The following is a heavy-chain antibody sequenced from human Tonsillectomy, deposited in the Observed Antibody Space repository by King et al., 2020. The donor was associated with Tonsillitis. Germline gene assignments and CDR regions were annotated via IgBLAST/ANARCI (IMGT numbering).Heavy chain of an antibody. CDR2: IYYSGST. D-gene: IGHD3-3*01. Sequence: VQLQESGPGLVKPSETLSLTCTVSGGSINNNYWSWIRQPPGKGLEWIGFIYYSGSTNYYPSLKSRVTLSIDTSKNQFSLKLSPVTAADTAVYYCARQYDFWSGYRINWFDPWGQGTLVTVSS. V-gene: IGHV4-59*01. J-gene: IGHJ5*02. CDR1: GGSINNNY. CDR3: ARQYDFWSGYRINWFDP.